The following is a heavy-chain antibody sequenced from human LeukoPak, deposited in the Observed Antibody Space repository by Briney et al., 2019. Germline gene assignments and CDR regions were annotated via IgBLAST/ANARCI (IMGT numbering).Heavy chain of an antibody. CDR3: AKDGGTVDIVATIAYYFDY. CDR2: IWYDGSNK. V-gene: IGHV3-33*06. J-gene: IGHJ4*02. D-gene: IGHD5-12*01. CDR1: GFIFSSYG. Sequence: PGGSLRLSCAASGFIFSSYGMHWVRQAPGKGLEWVAVIWYDGSNKYYADSAKGRFTISRDNSKNTLYLRMNSLRAEDTAVYYCAKDGGTVDIVATIAYYFDYWGQGTLVTVSS.